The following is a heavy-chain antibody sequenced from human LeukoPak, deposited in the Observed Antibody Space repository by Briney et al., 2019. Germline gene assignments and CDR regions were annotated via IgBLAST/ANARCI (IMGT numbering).Heavy chain of an antibody. J-gene: IGHJ6*03. CDR1: GFTFSSYG. CDR2: IRYDGSNK. D-gene: IGHD1-14*01. CDR3: AKGFRNYYYYYYMDV. V-gene: IGHV3-30*02. Sequence: PGGSLRLSCAASGFTFSSYGMHSVRQAPGKGLEWVAFIRYDGSNKYYADSVKGRFTISRDNSKNTLYLQMNSLRAEDTAVYYCAKGFRNYYYYYYMDVWGKGTTVTVSS.